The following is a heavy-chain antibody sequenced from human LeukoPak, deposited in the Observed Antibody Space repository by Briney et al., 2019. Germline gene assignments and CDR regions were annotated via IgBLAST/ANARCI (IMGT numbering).Heavy chain of an antibody. CDR1: GGTFSSYT. D-gene: IGHD3-22*01. CDR2: IIPILGIT. V-gene: IGHV1-69*04. J-gene: IGHJ4*02. Sequence: SVKVSCKASGGTFSSYTISWVRQAPGQGLEWMGRIIPILGITNYAQKFQGRVTITADKSTSTAYMELSSLRSEDTAVYYCARDGYYYDSSGALDYWGQGTLVTVSS. CDR3: ARDGYYYDSSGALDY.